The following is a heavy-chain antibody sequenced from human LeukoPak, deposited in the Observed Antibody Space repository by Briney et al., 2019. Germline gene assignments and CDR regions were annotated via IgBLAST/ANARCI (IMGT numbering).Heavy chain of an antibody. V-gene: IGHV4-59*10. Sequence: PSETLSLTCAVYGGSFSGYYWSWIRQPPGKGLEWIGRIYTSGSTNYNPSLKSRVTMSVDTSKNQFSLKLSSVTAADTAVYYCARGSSRITIFGVVSYYYMDVWGKGTTVTVSS. CDR2: IYTSGST. D-gene: IGHD3-3*01. CDR3: ARGSSRITIFGVVSYYYMDV. CDR1: GGSFSGYY. J-gene: IGHJ6*03.